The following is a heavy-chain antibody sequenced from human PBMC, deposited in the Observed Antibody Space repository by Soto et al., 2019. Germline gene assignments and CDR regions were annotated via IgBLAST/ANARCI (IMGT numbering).Heavy chain of an antibody. Sequence: GGSLRLSCAASGFTFNNYAMNWVRQAPGKGLEWVATISGTGGSTYYADSVKGRFTISRDNSRNTLYLQMNSLRVEDTAVYYCAKDRLGGNFDYWGQGTQVTVSS. V-gene: IGHV3-23*01. CDR2: ISGTGGST. CDR1: GFTFNNYA. J-gene: IGHJ4*02. CDR3: AKDRLGGNFDY.